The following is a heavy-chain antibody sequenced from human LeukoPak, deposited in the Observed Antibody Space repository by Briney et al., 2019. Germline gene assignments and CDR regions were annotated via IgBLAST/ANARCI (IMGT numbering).Heavy chain of an antibody. D-gene: IGHD2-15*01. J-gene: IGHJ6*03. CDR2: ISNSGST. V-gene: IGHV4-59*11. CDR3: GRDSLVGYFSYYYMDV. Sequence: SETLSLTCTVSGGAITSHYWTWIRQSPVKGLEWIGDISNSGSTSYNPSLKSRVTVSIDTSKNQFSLKLSSVTAADTAVYYCGRDSLVGYFSYYYMDVWGKGTTVTVSS. CDR1: GGAITSHY.